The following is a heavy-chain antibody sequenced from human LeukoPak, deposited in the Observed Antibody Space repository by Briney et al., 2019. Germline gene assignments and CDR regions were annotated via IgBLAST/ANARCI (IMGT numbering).Heavy chain of an antibody. D-gene: IGHD3-3*02. J-gene: IGHJ3*02. Sequence: EGSLRLSCAASGFTFSSYWMHWVRQAPGKGLVWVSRINTDGSSTSYADSVKGRFTISRDNAKNTLYLQMNSLRAEDTAVYYCARASFLEWLRSAFDIWGQGTMVTVSS. V-gene: IGHV3-74*01. CDR3: ARASFLEWLRSAFDI. CDR2: INTDGSST. CDR1: GFTFSSYW.